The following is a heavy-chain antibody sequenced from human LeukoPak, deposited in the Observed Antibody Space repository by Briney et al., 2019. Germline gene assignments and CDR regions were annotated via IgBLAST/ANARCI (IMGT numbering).Heavy chain of an antibody. CDR3: TGNYYGSGSYADFDY. V-gene: IGHV3-73*01. J-gene: IGHJ4*02. CDR1: GFTFSGSA. Sequence: QPGGSLKLSCAASGFTFSGSALHWVRQAFGKGLEWVGRIRSTANGYATAYAASVKGRFTISRDDSKNTAYLQMDSLKTEDTAVYYCTGNYYGSGSYADFDYWGQGTLVTVSS. CDR2: IRSTANGYAT. D-gene: IGHD3-10*01.